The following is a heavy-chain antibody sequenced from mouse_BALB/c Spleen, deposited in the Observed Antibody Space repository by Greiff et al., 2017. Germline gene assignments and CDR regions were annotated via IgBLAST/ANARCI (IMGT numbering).Heavy chain of an antibody. CDR1: GFSLTSYG. D-gene: IGHD1-1*01. CDR3: AREITFPLMDY. Sequence: VQRVESGPGLVAPSQSLSITCTVSGFSLTSYGVHWVRQPPGKGLEWLGVIWAGGSTNYNSALMSRLSISKDNSKSQVFLKMNSLQTDDTAMYYCAREITFPLMDYWGQGTSVTVSS. CDR2: IWAGGST. V-gene: IGHV2-9*02. J-gene: IGHJ4*01.